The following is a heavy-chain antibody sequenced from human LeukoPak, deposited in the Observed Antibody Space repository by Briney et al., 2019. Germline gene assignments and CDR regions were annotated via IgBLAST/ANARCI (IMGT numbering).Heavy chain of an antibody. Sequence: SETLSLTCTVSGGSISRGGYYWSWIRQPAGKGLEWIGRIYTSGSTNYNPSLKSRVTMSVDTSKNQFSLKLSSVTAADTAVYYCARGIRLLSSYGMDVWGQGTTVTVSS. V-gene: IGHV4-61*02. D-gene: IGHD2-2*01. CDR1: GGSISRGGYY. CDR2: IYTSGST. CDR3: ARGIRLLSSYGMDV. J-gene: IGHJ6*02.